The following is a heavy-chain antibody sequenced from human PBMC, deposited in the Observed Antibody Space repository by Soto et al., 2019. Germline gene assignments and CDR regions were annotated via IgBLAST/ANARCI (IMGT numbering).Heavy chain of an antibody. CDR1: AGSFSGYY. J-gene: IGHJ6*02. CDR2: INHSGST. Sequence: SETLSLTCAVYAGSFSGYYWRWFRQPPGKGLEWIGEINHSGSTNYNPSLKSRVTISVDTSKNQFSLKLSSVTAADTAVYYCARRHGSGSYYNIYYYGMDVWGQGTTVT. CDR3: ARRHGSGSYYNIYYYGMDV. D-gene: IGHD3-10*01. V-gene: IGHV4-34*01.